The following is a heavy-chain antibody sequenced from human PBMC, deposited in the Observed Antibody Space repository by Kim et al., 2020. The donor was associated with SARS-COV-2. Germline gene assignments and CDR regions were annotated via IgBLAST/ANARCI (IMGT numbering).Heavy chain of an antibody. J-gene: IGHJ1*01. Sequence: AQKFQGRVTMTRDTSTSPVYMELSSLRSEDTAVYYCARPGIAAAGTDFQHWGQGTLVTVSS. CDR3: ARPGIAAAGTDFQH. V-gene: IGHV1-46*01. D-gene: IGHD6-13*01.